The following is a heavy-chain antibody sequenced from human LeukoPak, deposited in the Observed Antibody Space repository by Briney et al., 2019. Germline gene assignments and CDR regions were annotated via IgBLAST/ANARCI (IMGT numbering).Heavy chain of an antibody. CDR1: GYSISSGYY. D-gene: IGHD1-26*01. CDR2: IYYSGSA. J-gene: IGHJ4*02. Sequence: SETLSLTCTVSGYSISSGYYWGWIRQPPGKGLEWIGYIYYSGSANYNPSLKSRVTISVDTSKNQFSLSLTSVTAADTAVYYCARSGGTWSYNYWGQGTLVTVSS. V-gene: IGHV4-61*01. CDR3: ARSGGTWSYNY.